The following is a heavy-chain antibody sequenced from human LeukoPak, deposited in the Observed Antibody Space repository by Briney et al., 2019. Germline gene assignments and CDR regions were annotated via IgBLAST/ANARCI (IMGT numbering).Heavy chain of an antibody. D-gene: IGHD3-16*02. Sequence: GGSLRLSCAASGFTFSNAWMNWVRQAPGKGLEWVSYISSSGSTIYYADSVKGRFTISRDNAKNSLYLQMNSLRAEDTAVYYCAGGLSVFDYWGQGTLVTVSS. CDR3: AGGLSVFDY. CDR1: GFTFSNAW. V-gene: IGHV3-48*04. J-gene: IGHJ4*02. CDR2: ISSSGSTI.